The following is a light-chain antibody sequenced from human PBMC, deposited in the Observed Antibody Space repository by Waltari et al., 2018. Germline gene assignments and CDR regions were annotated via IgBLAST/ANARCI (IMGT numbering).Light chain of an antibody. CDR1: GSDIGASDF. CDR3: ISYTNTYTLGL. Sequence: QSALTQPASVSGSLGQSITISCTGSGSDIGASDFVSCYQQHPANPPKFLIYDVSTRPSEVSNRFSGSKSGNTASLAISGLQAEDEADYYCISYTNTYTLGLFGGGTKLTVL. CDR2: DVS. V-gene: IGLV2-14*03. J-gene: IGLJ3*02.